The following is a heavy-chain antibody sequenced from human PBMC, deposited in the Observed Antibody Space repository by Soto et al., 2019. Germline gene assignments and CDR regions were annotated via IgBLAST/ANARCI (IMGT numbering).Heavy chain of an antibody. CDR2: ISGGGGTT. CDR3: ARDGGGIVLVPAGNLDV. V-gene: IGHV3-23*01. Sequence: PGGSLRLSCAASGFTFCRNAMSWVRQAPGKGLEWVSGISGGGGTTYYADSVKGRFTISRDNSKNTLYLQMNSLRAEDTAVYYCARDGGGIVLVPAGNLDVWGQGTTVTVSS. CDR1: GFTFCRNA. D-gene: IGHD2-2*01. J-gene: IGHJ6*02.